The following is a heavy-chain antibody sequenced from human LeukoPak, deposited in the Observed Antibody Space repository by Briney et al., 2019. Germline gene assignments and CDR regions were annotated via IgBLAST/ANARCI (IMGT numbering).Heavy chain of an antibody. J-gene: IGHJ5*02. Sequence: SETLSLTCTVSGGSIRSSYYYWGWIRQPPGKGLEWIGSIYDSGSTYYNPSLKSRVTISVDTSKNQFSLKLNSVTAADTAVYYCARDHPIRYLGFDPWGQGTLVTVSS. CDR2: IYDSGST. D-gene: IGHD3-9*01. CDR1: GGSIRSSYYY. CDR3: ARDHPIRYLGFDP. V-gene: IGHV4-39*02.